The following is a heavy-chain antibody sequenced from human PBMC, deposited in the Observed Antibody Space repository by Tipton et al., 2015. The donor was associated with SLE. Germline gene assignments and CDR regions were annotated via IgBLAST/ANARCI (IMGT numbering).Heavy chain of an antibody. V-gene: IGHV4-38-2*02. Sequence: TLSLTCIVSRYSISSGYYWGWMRQAPGKELEWIGSFYHSANTYYNPSLTSRATISADTSKNQFSLRLSSVTAADTAVYYCARHSDTSGYYHYGMDVWGQGTTVTVSS. CDR1: RYSISSGYY. CDR2: FYHSANT. J-gene: IGHJ6*02. D-gene: IGHD3-22*01. CDR3: ARHSDTSGYYHYGMDV.